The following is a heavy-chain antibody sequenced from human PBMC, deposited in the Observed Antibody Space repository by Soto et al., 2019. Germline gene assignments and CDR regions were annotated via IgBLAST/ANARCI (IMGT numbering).Heavy chain of an antibody. CDR1: GFTFNTNW. Sequence: EVQLLESGGDLVQPGGSLRLSCVDSGFTFNTNWMSWVRQAPGKGLEWVANIKQDGSEKYYADSVKGRFTISRDNARNSLYLQMNSLRAEDTAVYYCATEKAAAHFDYWGRGTLVTVSS. CDR2: IKQDGSEK. D-gene: IGHD6-13*01. V-gene: IGHV3-7*03. J-gene: IGHJ4*02. CDR3: ATEKAAAHFDY.